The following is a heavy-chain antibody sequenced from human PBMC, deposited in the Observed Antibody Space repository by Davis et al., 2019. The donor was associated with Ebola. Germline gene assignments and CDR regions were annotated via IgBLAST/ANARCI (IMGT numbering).Heavy chain of an antibody. Sequence: SVKVSCKASGGTFSSYAISWVRQAPGQGLEWMGGIIPIFGTANYAQKFQGRVTITADESTSTAYMELSSLRSEDTAVYYCAREVNVIAARPGYMDVWGKGTTVTVSS. CDR3: AREVNVIAARPGYMDV. V-gene: IGHV1-69*13. J-gene: IGHJ6*03. CDR1: GGTFSSYA. CDR2: IIPIFGTA. D-gene: IGHD6-6*01.